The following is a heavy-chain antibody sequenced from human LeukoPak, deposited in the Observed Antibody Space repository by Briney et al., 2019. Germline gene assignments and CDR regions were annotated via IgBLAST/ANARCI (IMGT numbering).Heavy chain of an antibody. CDR1: GYSISSGYY. CDR3: ARLSYCSSTSCKYNWFDP. V-gene: IGHV4-38-2*02. Sequence: KTSETLSLTCTVSGYSISSGYYWGWIRQPPGKGLEWIGSIYHSGSTYYNPSLKSRVTISVDTSKNQFSLKLSSVTAADTAVYYCARLSYCSSTSCKYNWFDPWGQGTLVTVSS. CDR2: IYHSGST. J-gene: IGHJ5*02. D-gene: IGHD2-2*01.